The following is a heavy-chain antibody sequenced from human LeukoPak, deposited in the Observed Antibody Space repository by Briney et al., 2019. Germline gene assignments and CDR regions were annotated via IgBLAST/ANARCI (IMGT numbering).Heavy chain of an antibody. J-gene: IGHJ4*02. Sequence: ASVKVSCKTSGYTFTSYGISWVRQAPGQGLEWMGWISSYNGYTNYAQNLQGRVTMTTDTSTSTAYLELRSLRSDDTAVYYCARAREYSGGWFDYWGQGTLVTVSS. V-gene: IGHV1-18*04. CDR1: GYTFTSYG. CDR2: ISSYNGYT. D-gene: IGHD6-19*01. CDR3: ARAREYSGGWFDY.